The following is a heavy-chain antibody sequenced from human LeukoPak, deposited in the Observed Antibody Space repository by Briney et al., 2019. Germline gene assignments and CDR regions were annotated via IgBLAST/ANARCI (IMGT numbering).Heavy chain of an antibody. CDR3: ARVYSGRYYGNADY. D-gene: IGHD1-26*01. Sequence: GGSLRLSCIASGFTLSSYEMNWVRQAPGKGLEWVSYISSSGSTIYYADSVKGRFTVSRDNAKKSLYLQMNSLRAEDTAVYYCARVYSGRYYGNADYWGQGTLVTVSS. CDR1: GFTLSSYE. CDR2: ISSSGSTI. V-gene: IGHV3-48*03. J-gene: IGHJ4*02.